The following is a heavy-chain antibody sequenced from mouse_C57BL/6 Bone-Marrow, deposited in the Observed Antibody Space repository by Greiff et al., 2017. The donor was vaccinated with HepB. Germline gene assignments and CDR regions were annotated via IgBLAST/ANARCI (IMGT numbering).Heavy chain of an antibody. Sequence: EVHLVESGGGLVKPGGSLKLSCAASGFTFSRYAMSWVRQTPEKRLEWVATISDGGSYTYYPDNVKGRFTISRDNAKNNLYLQMSHLKSEDTAMYYWARDPLRYYFDYWGQGTTLTVSS. CDR1: GFTFSRYA. J-gene: IGHJ2*01. CDR3: ARDPLRYYFDY. CDR2: ISDGGSYT. D-gene: IGHD1-1*01. V-gene: IGHV5-4*01.